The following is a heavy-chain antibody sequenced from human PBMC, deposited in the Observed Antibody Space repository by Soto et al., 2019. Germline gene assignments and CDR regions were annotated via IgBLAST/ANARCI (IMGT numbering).Heavy chain of an antibody. CDR2: IYWNDDK. V-gene: IGHV2-5*01. J-gene: IGHJ6*02. CDR3: AHSKSLDYGDYTWSYYYYGMDV. Sequence: QITLKESGPTLVKPTQTLTLTCTFSGFSLSTSGVGVGWIRQPPGKALEWLALIYWNDDKRYSPSLKSRLTIAKDTSKNQLVLTMTNMDPVETATYYRAHSKSLDYGDYTWSYYYYGMDVWGQGTTVTVSS. D-gene: IGHD4-17*01. CDR1: GFSLSTSGVG.